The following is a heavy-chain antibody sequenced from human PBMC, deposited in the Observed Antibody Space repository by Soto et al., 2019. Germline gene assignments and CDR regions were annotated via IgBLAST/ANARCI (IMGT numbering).Heavy chain of an antibody. J-gene: IGHJ4*02. CDR3: AKDRGYYIGGSYSPQSHFDY. V-gene: IGHV3-23*01. CDR1: GFTFSSYA. CDR2: ISGSGGST. D-gene: IGHD3-16*01. Sequence: GGSLRLSCASSGFTFSSYAMSWVRQAPGKGLEWVSVISGSGGSTYYADSVKGRFTISRDNSKNTLYLQMNSLRAEDTAVYYCAKDRGYYIGGSYSPQSHFDYWGQGTLVTVSS.